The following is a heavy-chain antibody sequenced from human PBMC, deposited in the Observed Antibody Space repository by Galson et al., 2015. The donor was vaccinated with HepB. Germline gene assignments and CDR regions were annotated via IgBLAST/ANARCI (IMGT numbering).Heavy chain of an antibody. CDR2: INPNSGGT. CDR1: GYTFTGYY. V-gene: IGHV1-2*02. D-gene: IGHD6-13*01. CDR3: AMESSRWARSDY. J-gene: IGHJ4*02. Sequence: SVKVSCKASGYTFTGYYLHWVRQAPGQGLEWMGWINPNSGGTNYAQKFQGRVTMTRDTSINTAYMELSRLRSDDTAVYYCAMESSRWARSDYCGPVTLVTVSS.